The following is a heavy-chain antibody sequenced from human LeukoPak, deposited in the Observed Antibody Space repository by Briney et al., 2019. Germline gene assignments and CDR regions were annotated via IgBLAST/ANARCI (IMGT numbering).Heavy chain of an antibody. Sequence: GGSLRLSCAASGFTFRDYDMPWVRQVPGRSLEWVSAIGIRDDTHYPDSVKGRFTISREIAKNSLYLQMNTLRDGDTAMYYCIRGGIRVSGIDAFDIWGQGTMVTVSS. D-gene: IGHD5/OR15-5a*01. V-gene: IGHV3-13*01. CDR3: IRGGIRVSGIDAFDI. CDR1: GFTFRDYD. J-gene: IGHJ3*02. CDR2: IGIRDDT.